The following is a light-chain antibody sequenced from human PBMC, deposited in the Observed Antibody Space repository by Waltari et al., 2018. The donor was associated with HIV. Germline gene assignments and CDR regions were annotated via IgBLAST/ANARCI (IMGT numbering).Light chain of an antibody. CDR2: GNK. CDR3: QSYDITLSASVV. CDR1: TSNIGADYD. J-gene: IGLJ2*01. Sequence: QTVLTQPPSVSGAPGQRVTISCTESTSNIGADYDVHWYQQIPGTAPKLLISGNKNRPSGVPDRFSASKSGTSASLTITGLQAEDEADYFCQSYDITLSASVVFGGGTKLTVL. V-gene: IGLV1-40*01.